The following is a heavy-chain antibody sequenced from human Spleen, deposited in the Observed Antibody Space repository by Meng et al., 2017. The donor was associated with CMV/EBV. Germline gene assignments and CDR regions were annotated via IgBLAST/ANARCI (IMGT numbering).Heavy chain of an antibody. CDR2: IYYSGST. CDR1: GGSSSSYY. CDR3: ERVGEAAAAGTNSDY. D-gene: IGHD6-13*01. V-gene: IGHV4-59*12. Sequence: SETLSLTCTVSGGSSSSYYWSWIRQPPGKGLEWIGYIYYSGSTNYNPSLKSRITISVDTSKNQFSLKLTSVTAADTAVYYCERVGEAAAAGTNSDYWGQGTLVTVSS. J-gene: IGHJ4*02.